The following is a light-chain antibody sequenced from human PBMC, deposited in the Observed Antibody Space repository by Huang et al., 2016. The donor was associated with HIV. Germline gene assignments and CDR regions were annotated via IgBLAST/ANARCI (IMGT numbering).Light chain of an antibody. CDR3: QQYNNYPKT. CDR1: QSVGSN. J-gene: IGKJ1*01. V-gene: IGKV3-15*01. CDR2: DAS. Sequence: LSCRASQSVGSNSVWYQQNPGQAPRLLIYDASTRASGIPGRFSGSGSETEFTLTISSLQSEDFAVYYCQQYNNYPKTFGQGTKVEIK.